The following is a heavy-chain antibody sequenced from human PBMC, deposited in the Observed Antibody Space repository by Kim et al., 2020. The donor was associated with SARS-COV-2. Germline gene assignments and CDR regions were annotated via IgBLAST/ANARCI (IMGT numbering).Heavy chain of an antibody. CDR3: ARHKSGGRIYTFGEFDF. Sequence: SETLSLTCSVSGGSIRTTSYYGGWIRQPPGKGLEWIASVYYSGSTYYNPSLKSRVSISADTSKNQFSLNLRSVTAADTGVYYCARHKSGGRIYTFGEFDFWGQGTLVTVSS. CDR2: VYYSGST. J-gene: IGHJ4*02. V-gene: IGHV4-39*01. D-gene: IGHD3-16*01. CDR1: GGSIRTTSYY.